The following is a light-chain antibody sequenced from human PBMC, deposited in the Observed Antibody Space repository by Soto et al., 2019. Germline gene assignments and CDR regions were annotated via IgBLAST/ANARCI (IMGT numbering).Light chain of an antibody. CDR2: EVT. V-gene: IGLV2-8*01. CDR3: SSYAGANRV. Sequence: QSVLTQPPSASGSPGQSVTISCTGTSSDVGANNYVSWYQQHPGKAPKLMIYEVTKRPSGVPDRFSGSKSGNTASLTVSGLQAEDEAHYYCSSYAGANRVFGTGTKLTVL. J-gene: IGLJ1*01. CDR1: SSDVGANNY.